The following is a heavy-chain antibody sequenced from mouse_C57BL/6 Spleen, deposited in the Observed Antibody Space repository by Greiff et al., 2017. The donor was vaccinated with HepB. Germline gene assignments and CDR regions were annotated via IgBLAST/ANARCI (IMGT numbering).Heavy chain of an antibody. J-gene: IGHJ3*01. CDR2: IYPGSGST. D-gene: IGHD1-1*01. CDR1: GYTFTSYW. V-gene: IGHV1-55*01. CDR3: ARWGDYYGRPFAY. Sequence: QVQLQQPGAELVKPGASVKMSCKASGYTFTSYWITWVKQRPGQGLEWIGDIYPGSGSTNYNEKFKSKATLTVDTSSSTAYMQLSSLTSEDSAVYYCARWGDYYGRPFAYWGQGTLVTVSA.